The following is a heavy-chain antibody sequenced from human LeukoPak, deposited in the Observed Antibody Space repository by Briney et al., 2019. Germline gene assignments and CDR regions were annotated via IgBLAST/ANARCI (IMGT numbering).Heavy chain of an antibody. V-gene: IGHV3-7*01. J-gene: IGHJ4*02. CDR1: GFTFSNYW. D-gene: IGHD6-19*01. Sequence: PGGSLRLSCTASGFTFSNYWMSWVRQAPGKGLEWVAHIKHDGSEKYYVDSVKGRFTISRDNAKNSLYLQMNSLRVEDTAVYYCARVGPIAVAGSFDYWGQGTLVTVSS. CDR3: ARVGPIAVAGSFDY. CDR2: IKHDGSEK.